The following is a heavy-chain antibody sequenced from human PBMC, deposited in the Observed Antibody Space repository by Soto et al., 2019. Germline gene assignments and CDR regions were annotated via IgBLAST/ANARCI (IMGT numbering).Heavy chain of an antibody. D-gene: IGHD2-21*01. CDR1: GFTFNNSA. CDR2: ISENGGSRGGT. CDR3: ANAKAVVIAPLGI. J-gene: IGHJ3*02. V-gene: IGHV3-23*01. Sequence: PGGSLRLSCAASGFTFNNSAMTWVRQAPGQGLEWVASISENGGSRGGTYYADSVKGRFTISRDNSKNTLYLQVDSLTGADTAVYYCANAKAVVIAPLGIWGQGALVTVSS.